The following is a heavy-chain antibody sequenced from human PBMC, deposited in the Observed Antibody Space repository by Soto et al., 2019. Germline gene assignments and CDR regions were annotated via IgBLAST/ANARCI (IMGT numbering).Heavy chain of an antibody. CDR1: GGSISSSSYY. Sequence: QLQLQESGPGLVKPSETLSLTCTVSGGSISSSSYYWGWIRQPPGKGLEWIGSIYYSGSTSYNPSLDSRGTLSVDTSKTQFSLKLSSVTAADTAVYYCARRGYYAISAFDIWGQGTMVTVSS. CDR2: IYYSGST. CDR3: ARRGYYAISAFDI. D-gene: IGHD2-8*01. J-gene: IGHJ3*02. V-gene: IGHV4-39*01.